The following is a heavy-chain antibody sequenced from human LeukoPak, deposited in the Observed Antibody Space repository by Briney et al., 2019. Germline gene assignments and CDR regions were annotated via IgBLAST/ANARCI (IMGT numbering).Heavy chain of an antibody. CDR1: EYTLTGYY. Sequence: ASVKVSCKASEYTLTGYYLHWVRQAPGQGLEWMGWINPHSGDTDYAQKFQGRVTMTRDTSISTAYMELSRLRSDDTAVYYCARVRSTEVVILDYWGQGTLVTVSS. CDR3: ARVRSTEVVILDY. D-gene: IGHD3-22*01. V-gene: IGHV1-2*02. J-gene: IGHJ4*02. CDR2: INPHSGDT.